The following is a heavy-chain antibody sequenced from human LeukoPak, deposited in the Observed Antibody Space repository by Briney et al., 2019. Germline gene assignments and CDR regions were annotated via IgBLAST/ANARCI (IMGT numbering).Heavy chain of an antibody. D-gene: IGHD3-10*01. CDR3: AKASRGHALRGVTIHSHYYYMDV. V-gene: IGHV3-30*02. Sequence: GGSLRLSCAASGFTFSSYGMHWVRQAPGKGLEWVAFVRYDGSNKNYADSVKGRFTISRDTSKNTLYLQMNSLRVEDTSVYYCAKASRGHALRGVTIHSHYYYMDVWGKGTTVTISS. CDR1: GFTFSSYG. J-gene: IGHJ6*03. CDR2: VRYDGSNK.